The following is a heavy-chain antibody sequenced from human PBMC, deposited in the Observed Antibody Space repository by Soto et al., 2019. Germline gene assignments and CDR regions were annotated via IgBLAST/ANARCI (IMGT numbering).Heavy chain of an antibody. D-gene: IGHD2-15*01. V-gene: IGHV3-23*01. CDR2: ITSGGST. CDR1: GFTFSTYA. J-gene: IGHJ4*02. CDR3: AKGGGAVVRYFDY. Sequence: EVQLLESGGGLVQPGGSLRLSCAASGFTFSTYAMSWVRQAPGKGLEWVSAITSGGSTYYADSVKGRFTISRDNSKNTLSVLMNSLRAEDTAVYYCAKGGGAVVRYFDYWGQGTLVTVSS.